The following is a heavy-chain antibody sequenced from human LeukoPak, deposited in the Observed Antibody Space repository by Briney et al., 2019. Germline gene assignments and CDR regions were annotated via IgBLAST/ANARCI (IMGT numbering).Heavy chain of an antibody. Sequence: GGSLRLSCAASGFTFSGSAMSWVRQAPGEGLEWVSLISYSGANSYYTDSVRGRFTISRDNSKDTLFLQMNSLRAEDTAVYYCVRDSDRRSDYWGQGTLVTVSS. D-gene: IGHD3-22*01. CDR1: GFTFSGSA. CDR3: VRDSDRRSDY. CDR2: ISYSGANS. J-gene: IGHJ4*02. V-gene: IGHV3-23*01.